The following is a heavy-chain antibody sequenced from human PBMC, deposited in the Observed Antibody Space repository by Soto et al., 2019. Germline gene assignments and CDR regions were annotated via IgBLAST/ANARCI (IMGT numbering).Heavy chain of an antibody. V-gene: IGHV4-30-4*01. CDR2: IYYSGST. J-gene: IGHJ4*02. CDR3: ARAVMRDDANPLDY. Sequence: LCGGSISSGDYYWSWIRQPPGKGLEWIGYIYYSGSTYYNPSLKSRVTISVDTSKNQFSLKLSSVTAADTAVYYCARAVMRDDANPLDYWGQGTLVTVSS. CDR1: GGSISSGDYY. D-gene: IGHD3-16*01.